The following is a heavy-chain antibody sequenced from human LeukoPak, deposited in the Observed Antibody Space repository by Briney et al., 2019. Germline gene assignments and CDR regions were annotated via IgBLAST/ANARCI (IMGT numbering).Heavy chain of an antibody. D-gene: IGHD2-15*01. J-gene: IGHJ3*02. CDR2: IKTNTGNP. CDR3: ARDGIAPRGGPPSRPKNAFDI. V-gene: IGHV7-4-1*02. CDR1: GYTFTSYA. Sequence: ASVKVSCKASGYTFTSYAMNWVRQAPDQGLEWLGWIKTNTGNPTYAQGFTGRFVFSLDTSVSTAYLQISSLKAEDTAVYYCARDGIAPRGGPPSRPKNAFDIWGQGTMVTVSS.